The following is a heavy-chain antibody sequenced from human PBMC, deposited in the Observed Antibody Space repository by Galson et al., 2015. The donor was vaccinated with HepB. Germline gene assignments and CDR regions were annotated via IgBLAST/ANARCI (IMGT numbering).Heavy chain of an antibody. V-gene: IGHV3-21*01. J-gene: IGHJ3*02. CDR3: ARDGALPLWFGELSLPGGDAFDI. CDR1: GFTFDDYG. CDR2: ISSSSSYI. Sequence: SLRLSCAASGFTFDDYGMSWVRQVPGKGLEWVSSISSSSSYIYYADSVKGRFTISRDNAKNSLYLQMNSLRAEDTAVYYCARDGALPLWFGELSLPGGDAFDIWGQGTMVTVSS. D-gene: IGHD3-10*01.